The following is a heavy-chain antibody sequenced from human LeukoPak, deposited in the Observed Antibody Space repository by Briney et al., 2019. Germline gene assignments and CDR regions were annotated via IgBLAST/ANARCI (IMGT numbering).Heavy chain of an antibody. V-gene: IGHV4-38-2*01. CDR3: ASGNYDDYFDY. J-gene: IGHJ4*02. CDR2: IFQSGNT. D-gene: IGHD3-3*01. Sequence: TSSETLSLTCAVSGPSSTSVYYWAWIRQPPGKGLEWVGSIFQSGNTYYTPSLKTRVSISMDKSENHFSLRLTSVTAADTATYYCASGNYDDYFDYWGQGAPVIVSS. CDR1: GPSSTSVYY.